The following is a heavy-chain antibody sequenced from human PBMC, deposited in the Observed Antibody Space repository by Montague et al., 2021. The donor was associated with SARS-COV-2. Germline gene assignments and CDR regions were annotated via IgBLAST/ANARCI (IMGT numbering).Heavy chain of an antibody. CDR2: IDWDDDK. Sequence: PALVKPTQTLTLTCTFSGFSLSTSGMCVSWIRQPPGKALEWLARIDWDDDKYYSTSLKTRLTISKDTSKNQVVLTMTNMDPVDTATYYCARMTVAGIPFGYWGRGTLVTVSS. CDR3: ARMTVAGIPFGY. D-gene: IGHD6-19*01. CDR1: GFSLSTSGMC. J-gene: IGHJ4*02. V-gene: IGHV2-70*11.